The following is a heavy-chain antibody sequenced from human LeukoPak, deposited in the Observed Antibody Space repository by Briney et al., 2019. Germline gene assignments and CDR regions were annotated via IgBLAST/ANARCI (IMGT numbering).Heavy chain of an antibody. CDR1: GFPFTGSA. CDR2: ISPSGGDT. J-gene: IGHJ4*02. CDR3: AKGGSYAPLDY. Sequence: GGSLRLSCAASGFPFTGSAMTWVRQAPGKGLEWVSAISPSGGDTIYTDSVKDRFSTSRDNSKSTLYLQMNSLRAEDTAIYYCAKGGSYAPLDYWGQGTLVTVSS. V-gene: IGHV3-23*01. D-gene: IGHD1-26*01.